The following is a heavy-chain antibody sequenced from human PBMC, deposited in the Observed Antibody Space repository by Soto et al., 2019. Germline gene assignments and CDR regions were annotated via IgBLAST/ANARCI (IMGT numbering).Heavy chain of an antibody. CDR2: INSDGSST. CDR3: ARVAYSSSWYNSGHYYYYGMDV. J-gene: IGHJ6*02. CDR1: GLTFSSYW. D-gene: IGHD6-13*01. Sequence: GGSLRLSCAASGLTFSSYWMHWVRQAPGKGLVWVSRINSDGSSTSYADSVKGRFTISRDNANNTLYLQMNSLRAEDTAVYYCARVAYSSSWYNSGHYYYYGMDVWGQGTTVTVSS. V-gene: IGHV3-74*01.